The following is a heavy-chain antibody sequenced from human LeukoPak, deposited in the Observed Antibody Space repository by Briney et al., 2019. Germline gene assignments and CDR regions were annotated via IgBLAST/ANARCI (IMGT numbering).Heavy chain of an antibody. J-gene: IGHJ6*03. CDR3: ARDALGDTFGPDSIGYYMDV. D-gene: IGHD2-15*01. CDR2: ISSDGNTK. Sequence: PGRSLRLSCAASGFTFSIHAIHWVRQAPGKGLEWVAAISSDGNTKDYADSLQGRFTIFRDNSKNTVFLQMNSLRPEDTAVYFCARDALGDTFGPDSIGYYMDVWGTGARVTVSS. V-gene: IGHV3-30*04. CDR1: GFTFSIHA.